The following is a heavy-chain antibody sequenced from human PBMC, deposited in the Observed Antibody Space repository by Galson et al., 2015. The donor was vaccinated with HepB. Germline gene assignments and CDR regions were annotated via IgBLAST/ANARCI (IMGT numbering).Heavy chain of an antibody. V-gene: IGHV3-30*04. J-gene: IGHJ4*02. CDR1: GFTFSSYA. Sequence: SLRLSCAASGFTFSSYAMHWVRQAPGKGLEWVAVISYDGSNKYYADSVKGRFTISRDNSKNTLYLQMNSLRAEDTAVYYCARDGERAVAGLSSSNYFDYWGQGTLVSVSS. CDR3: ARDGERAVAGLSSSNYFDY. CDR2: ISYDGSNK. D-gene: IGHD6-19*01.